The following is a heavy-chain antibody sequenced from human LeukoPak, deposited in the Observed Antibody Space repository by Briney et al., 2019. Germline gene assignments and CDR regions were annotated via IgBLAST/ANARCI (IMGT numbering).Heavy chain of an antibody. CDR1: GGSISSSSYY. J-gene: IGHJ4*02. CDR3: ARDPGPIVFDY. CDR2: IYYSGST. Sequence: SETLSLTCTVSGGSISSSSYYWGWIRQPPGKGLEWIGSIYYSGSTCYNPSLKSRVTISVDTSKNQFSLKLSSVTAADTAVYYCARDPGPIVFDYWGQGTLVTVSS. V-gene: IGHV4-39*07. D-gene: IGHD2-15*01.